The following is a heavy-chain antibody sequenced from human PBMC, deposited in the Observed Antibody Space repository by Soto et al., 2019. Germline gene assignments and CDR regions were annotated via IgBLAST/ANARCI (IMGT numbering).Heavy chain of an antibody. D-gene: IGHD6-13*01. J-gene: IGHJ4*02. CDR2: IASDGKDK. CDR1: GFTFSNYA. V-gene: IGHV3-30*18. CDR3: AKDGAIAAADYFFDY. Sequence: GGSLRLSCGASGFTFSNYAIHWVLQAPGKGLEWVAVIASDGKDKRYADSVKGRFTISRDNSKNTVYLQMNSLRGEDTAVYYCAKDGAIAAADYFFDYWGQGSLVTVSS.